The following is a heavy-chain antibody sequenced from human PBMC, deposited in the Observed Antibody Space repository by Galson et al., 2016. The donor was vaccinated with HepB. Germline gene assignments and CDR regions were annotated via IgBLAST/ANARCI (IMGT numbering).Heavy chain of an antibody. CDR1: RFPFSSRS. Sequence: SLRLSCAASRFPFSSRSMTWVRQAPGKGLEWVSVITGNGDSTYYADSVKGRFTISRDNSKNTLFLQMNSLRAEDTAVYYCAKAAYCSGGSCYSGWFDPWGQGTLVTVSS. CDR3: AKAAYCSGGSCYSGWFDP. CDR2: ITGNGDST. D-gene: IGHD2-15*01. J-gene: IGHJ5*02. V-gene: IGHV3-23*01.